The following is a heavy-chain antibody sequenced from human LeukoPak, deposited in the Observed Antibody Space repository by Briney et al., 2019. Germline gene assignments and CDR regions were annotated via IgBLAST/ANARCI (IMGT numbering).Heavy chain of an antibody. Sequence: SETLSLTCAVSGGSFIGYHWNWIRQSPGKGLEWIAEINHRGGTNYNPSLKSRVTISIDTSKNQFSLQLRSVTAADTAVYYCTRTLYDILTASYFGSSQLFDTWGQGTLVTASS. J-gene: IGHJ4*02. CDR1: GGSFIGYH. V-gene: IGHV4-34*01. CDR3: TRTLYDILTASYFGSSQLFDT. CDR2: INHRGGT. D-gene: IGHD3-9*01.